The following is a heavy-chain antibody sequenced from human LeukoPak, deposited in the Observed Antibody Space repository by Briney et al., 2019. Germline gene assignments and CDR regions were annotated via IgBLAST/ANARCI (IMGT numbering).Heavy chain of an antibody. CDR1: GFTFSSYA. CDR3: ARLRSPADREAFDI. CDR2: ISSNGGST. Sequence: GGSLRLSCSASGFTFSSYAMHWVRQAPGKGLEYVSGISSNGGSTYYADSVKGRFTISRDNSKNTLFLQMSSLRAEDTAVYYCARLRSPADREAFDIWGQGTMVTASS. J-gene: IGHJ3*02. D-gene: IGHD1-14*01. V-gene: IGHV3-64D*06.